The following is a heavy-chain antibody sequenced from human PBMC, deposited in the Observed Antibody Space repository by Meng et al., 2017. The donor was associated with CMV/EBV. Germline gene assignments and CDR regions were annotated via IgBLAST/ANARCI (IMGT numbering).Heavy chain of an antibody. CDR1: GFTFSSYW. J-gene: IGHJ6*02. CDR3: ARGARTGSEYQLLYEGGGYYGMDV. CDR2: ISSSSSYI. V-gene: IGHV3-21*01. Sequence: GESLKISCAASGFTFSSYWMSWVRQAPGKGLEWVSSISSSSSYIYYADSVKGRFTISRDNAKNSLYLQMDSLRAEDTAVYYCARGARTGSEYQLLYEGGGYYGMDVWGQGTTVTVSS. D-gene: IGHD2-2*02.